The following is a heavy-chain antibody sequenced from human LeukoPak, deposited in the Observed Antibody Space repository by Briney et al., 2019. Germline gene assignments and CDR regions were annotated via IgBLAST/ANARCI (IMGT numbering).Heavy chain of an antibody. Sequence: SETLSLTCTVSGGSISSSSYYWGWIRQPPGKGLEWIGGVYYSGTTYYNPSLKSRVTISVDTSKNQFSLKLSSVTAADTAVYFCARQLRGEAVAGHLQPFDYWGQGTLVTVSS. J-gene: IGHJ4*02. CDR2: VYYSGTT. CDR3: ARQLRGEAVAGHLQPFDY. CDR1: GGSISSSSYY. V-gene: IGHV4-39*01. D-gene: IGHD6-19*01.